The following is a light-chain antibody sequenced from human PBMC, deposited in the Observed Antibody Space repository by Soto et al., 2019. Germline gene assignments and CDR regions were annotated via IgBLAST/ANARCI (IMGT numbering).Light chain of an antibody. CDR2: EVS. J-gene: IGLJ3*02. Sequence: QSVLTHPASVSGSPGQSITISCIRSSSDVGGYNYVSWYQQHPGKAPKLMIYEVSNRPSGVSDRFSGSKSGNTASLTISGLQADDEADYYCSSFTSSNTWVFGGGTKLTVL. V-gene: IGLV2-14*01. CDR1: SSDVGGYNY. CDR3: SSFTSSNTWV.